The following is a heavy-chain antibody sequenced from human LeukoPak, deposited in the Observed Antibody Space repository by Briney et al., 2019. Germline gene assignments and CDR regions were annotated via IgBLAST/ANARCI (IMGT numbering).Heavy chain of an antibody. D-gene: IGHD4-17*01. Sequence: SETPSLTCTVSGGSISSGGYWWSWIRQLPGKGLEYIGYIYYSGISFYNPSLKSRVAISVDTSKNQFSLKLNSVTAADSAVYYCARVYGDYGAPADYWGQGVLVTVSS. CDR2: IYYSGIS. CDR1: GGSISSGGYW. J-gene: IGHJ4*02. CDR3: ARVYGDYGAPADY. V-gene: IGHV4-31*03.